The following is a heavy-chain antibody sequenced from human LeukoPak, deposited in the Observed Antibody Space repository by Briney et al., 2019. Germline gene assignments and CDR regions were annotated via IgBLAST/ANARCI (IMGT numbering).Heavy chain of an antibody. D-gene: IGHD1-1*01. CDR3: AREYSYYYMDV. Sequence: GGSLRLSCTVSGFTVSSNSWSWVRQAPGKGLEWVANIKQDGSEKYYVDSVKGRFTISRDNAKNSLYLQMNSLRAEDTAVYYCAREYSYYYMDVWGKGTTVTVSS. CDR1: GFTVSSNS. CDR2: IKQDGSEK. J-gene: IGHJ6*03. V-gene: IGHV3-7*01.